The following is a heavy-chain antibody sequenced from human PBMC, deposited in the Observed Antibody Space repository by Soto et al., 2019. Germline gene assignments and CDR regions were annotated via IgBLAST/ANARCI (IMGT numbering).Heavy chain of an antibody. Sequence: GGSLRLSCAASGFPFSSFAMTWVRQAPGKGLEWVAGISGSVISAYYADSVKGRSTISRDNSKNMLFLQMNSRRAEDTAVYYCARSRISVTSHFDYCDQGTLVTVSS. CDR2: ISGSVISA. CDR1: GFPFSSFA. CDR3: ARSRISVTSHFDY. J-gene: IGHJ4*02. D-gene: IGHD4-17*01. V-gene: IGHV3-23*01.